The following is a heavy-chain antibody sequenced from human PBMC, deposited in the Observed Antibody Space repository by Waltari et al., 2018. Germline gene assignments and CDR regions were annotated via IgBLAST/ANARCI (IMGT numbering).Heavy chain of an antibody. CDR2: MNPNSGNT. V-gene: IGHV1-8*01. Sequence: QVQLVQSGAAVTKPGASVKVHCKASGYTFTSYAINWVGQETGQGPGGMGWMNPNSGNTCYAQKFQGRVTMTRNTSIRTAYMELSSLRSEDTAVYYCARDLALSQWLRSYYYYYGMDVWGQGTTVTVSS. D-gene: IGHD5-12*01. CDR1: GYTFTSYA. CDR3: ARDLALSQWLRSYYYYYGMDV. J-gene: IGHJ6*02.